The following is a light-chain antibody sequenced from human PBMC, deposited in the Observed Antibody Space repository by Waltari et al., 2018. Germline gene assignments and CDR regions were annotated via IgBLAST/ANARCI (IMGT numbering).Light chain of an antibody. J-gene: IGKJ1*01. Sequence: DIQMTQSPSTLSASVGDRVTISCRASQTIMSWVAWYQQKPGKAPKVLIYKASILESGVPSRFSGSGSGTEFTLTFSSLQPDDFATYYCQQYNGYSGTFGQGTKVEIQ. CDR3: QQYNGYSGT. V-gene: IGKV1-5*03. CDR1: QTIMSW. CDR2: KAS.